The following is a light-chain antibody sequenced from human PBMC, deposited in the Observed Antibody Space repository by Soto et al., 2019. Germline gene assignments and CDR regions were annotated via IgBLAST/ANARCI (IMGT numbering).Light chain of an antibody. CDR2: AAS. CDR3: QQCYSTPALC. J-gene: IGKJ4*01. Sequence: DILMTPSPSSLSASVGDRVTITCRASQSTSSYLNWYQQKPGKAPKLLMYAASSLQSGVPSTFSGGGSGTDFTLTISCWHPEDFATYYYQQCYSTPALCVGGGTKVDIK. CDR1: QSTSSY. V-gene: IGKV1-39*01.